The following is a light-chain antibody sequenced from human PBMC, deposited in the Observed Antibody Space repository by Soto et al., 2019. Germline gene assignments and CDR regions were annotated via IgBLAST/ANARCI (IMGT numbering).Light chain of an antibody. CDR3: SSYTSSNSWV. Sequence: QSVLTQPASVSGSPGQSITISCTGTSSDVGAYNFVSWYQQHPGEVPKLMIYEVSNRPSGISNRFSGSKSANTASLTISGLQAEDEADYYCSSYTSSNSWVFGGGTKLTVL. J-gene: IGLJ3*02. CDR2: EVS. V-gene: IGLV2-14*01. CDR1: SSDVGAYNF.